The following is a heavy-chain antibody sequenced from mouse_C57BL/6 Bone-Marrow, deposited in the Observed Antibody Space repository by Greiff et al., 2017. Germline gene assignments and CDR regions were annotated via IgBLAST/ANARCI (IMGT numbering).Heavy chain of an antibody. CDR1: GYTFTDYY. J-gene: IGHJ3*01. CDR3: AGSGYGNPWFAY. V-gene: IGHV1-19*01. CDR2: INPYNGGT. D-gene: IGHD2-1*01. Sequence: EVQLQQSGPVLVKPGASVKMSCKASGYTFTDYYMNWVKQSHGKSLEWIGVINPYNGGTSYNQKFKGKATLTVDKSSSTAYMELNSLTSEDSAVYYCAGSGYGNPWFAYWGQGTRVTVSA.